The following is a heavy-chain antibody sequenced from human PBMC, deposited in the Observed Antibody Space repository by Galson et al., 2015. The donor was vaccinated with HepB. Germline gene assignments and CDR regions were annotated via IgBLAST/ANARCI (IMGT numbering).Heavy chain of an antibody. CDR3: AKSLGTSGYEPLLIDY. J-gene: IGHJ4*02. V-gene: IGHV3-23*01. CDR1: GFTFSSYA. Sequence: SLRLSCAASGFTFSSYAMSWVRQAPGKGLEWVSAISGSGGSTYYADSVKGRFTISRDNSKNTLYLQMNSLRAEDTAVYYCAKSLGTSGYEPLLIDYWGQGTLVTASS. CDR2: ISGSGGST. D-gene: IGHD5-12*01.